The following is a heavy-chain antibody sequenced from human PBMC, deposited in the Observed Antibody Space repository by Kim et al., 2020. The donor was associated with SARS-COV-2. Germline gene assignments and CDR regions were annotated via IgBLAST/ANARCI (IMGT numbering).Heavy chain of an antibody. J-gene: IGHJ4*02. CDR1: GYTFTSYG. CDR3: ARGGESTTSIFGVSIIREGFDS. D-gene: IGHD3-3*01. CDR2: ISAYSGNT. Sequence: ASVKVSCKTSGYTFTSYGISWVRQAPGQGLEWMGWISAYSGNTNYAQKLQGRVTMTTDTSTSTAYMELRSLRPDDTAVYYCARGGESTTSIFGVSIIREGFDSWGQRTLVTVSS. V-gene: IGHV1-18*01.